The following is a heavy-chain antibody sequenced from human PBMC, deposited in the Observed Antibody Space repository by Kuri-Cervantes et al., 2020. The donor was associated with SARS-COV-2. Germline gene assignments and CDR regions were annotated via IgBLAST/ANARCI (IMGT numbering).Heavy chain of an antibody. CDR2: IYYSGST. D-gene: IGHD3-22*01. CDR1: GGAISSGGYY. J-gene: IGHJ6*02. V-gene: IGHV4-31*03. Sequence: SETLSLTCTVPGGAISSGGYYWSWIRQHPGKGLVWIGYIYYSGSTHYTPSLESRVTISVDTSKNQFSLKLSSVTAADTAVYYCARDSSCGYEDYGMDVWGQETTVTDSS. CDR3: ARDSSCGYEDYGMDV.